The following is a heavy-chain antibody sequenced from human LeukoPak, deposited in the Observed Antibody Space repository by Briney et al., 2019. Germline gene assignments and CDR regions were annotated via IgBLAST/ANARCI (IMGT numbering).Heavy chain of an antibody. D-gene: IGHD3-22*01. CDR1: GFTFSGST. CDR2: IRSKAKSYAT. J-gene: IGHJ5*02. CDR3: ARHYYDNHDYRYHNWFDP. Sequence: GGSLRLSCAASGFTFSGSTMHWVRQASGKGLEWVGRIRSKAKSYATAYAASVKVRFTISRDDSKNTAYLQMDSLKTEDTAVYYCARHYYDNHDYRYHNWFDPWGQGTLVTVSS. V-gene: IGHV3-73*01.